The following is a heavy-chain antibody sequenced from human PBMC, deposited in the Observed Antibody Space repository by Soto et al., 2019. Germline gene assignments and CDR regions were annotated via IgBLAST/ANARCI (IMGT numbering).Heavy chain of an antibody. CDR2: ISNDGSNK. Sequence: QVQLLESGGGVVQPGGSLRLSCAASGFTFSSYGTHWVRQAPGKGLEWLAVISNDGSNKYYADSVKGRFTISRDNSKNASSLEMNNLRAEGTARYYCGKDSSVENCSGGMCRSDADVMDVWGQGTTVIVSS. CDR3: GKDSSVENCSGGMCRSDADVMDV. D-gene: IGHD2-15*01. J-gene: IGHJ6*02. CDR1: GFTFSSYG. V-gene: IGHV3-30*18.